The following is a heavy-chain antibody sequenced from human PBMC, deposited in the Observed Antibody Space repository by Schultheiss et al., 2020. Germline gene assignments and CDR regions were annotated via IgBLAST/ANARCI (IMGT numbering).Heavy chain of an antibody. V-gene: IGHV1-69*04. CDR3: ARAVVPAAKGHYYYYGMDV. J-gene: IGHJ6*02. D-gene: IGHD2-2*01. CDR2: IIPILGIA. CDR1: GYTFTSYA. Sequence: SVKVSGKASGYTFTSYAISWVRQAPGQGLEWMGRIIPILGIANYAQKFQGRVTITADKSTSTAYMELSSLRSEDTAVYYCARAVVPAAKGHYYYYGMDVWGQGTTVTVSS.